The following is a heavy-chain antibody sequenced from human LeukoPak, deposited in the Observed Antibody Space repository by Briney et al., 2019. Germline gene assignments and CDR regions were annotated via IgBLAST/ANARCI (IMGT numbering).Heavy chain of an antibody. J-gene: IGHJ3*02. Sequence: ASVKVSCKASGGTFSSYAISWVRQAPGQGLEWMGGIIPIFGTANYAQKFQGRVTITADESTSTAYMELSSLRSEDTAVYYCARVMIRRVIWDAYDIWGQGTMVTVSS. V-gene: IGHV1-69*13. D-gene: IGHD3-10*01. CDR1: GGTFSSYA. CDR2: IIPIFGTA. CDR3: ARVMIRRVIWDAYDI.